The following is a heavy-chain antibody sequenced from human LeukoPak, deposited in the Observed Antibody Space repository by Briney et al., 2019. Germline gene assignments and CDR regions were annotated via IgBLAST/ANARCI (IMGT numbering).Heavy chain of an antibody. CDR2: INPSGGST. J-gene: IGHJ4*02. CDR1: GYIFTSYY. D-gene: IGHD6-13*01. CDR3: ARESGDSSSPVYFDY. V-gene: IGHV1-46*01. Sequence: GASVKVSCKASGYIFTSYYMHWVRQAPGQGLEWMGIINPSGGSTSYAQKFQGRVTMTRDTSTSTVYMELSSLRSEDTAVYYCARESGDSSSPVYFDYWGQGTLVTVSS.